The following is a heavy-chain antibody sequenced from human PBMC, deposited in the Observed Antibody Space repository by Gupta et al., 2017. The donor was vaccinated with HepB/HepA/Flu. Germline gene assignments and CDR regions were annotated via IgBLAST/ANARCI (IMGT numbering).Heavy chain of an antibody. CDR2: DGSNK. Sequence: DGSNKYYADSVKGRFTISRDNSKNTLYLQMNSLRAEDTAVYYCAKEHGVEYDISHTGGMDVWGQGTTVTVSS. D-gene: IGHD3-9*01. J-gene: IGHJ6*02. V-gene: IGHV3-30*02. CDR3: AKEHGVEYDISHTGGMDV.